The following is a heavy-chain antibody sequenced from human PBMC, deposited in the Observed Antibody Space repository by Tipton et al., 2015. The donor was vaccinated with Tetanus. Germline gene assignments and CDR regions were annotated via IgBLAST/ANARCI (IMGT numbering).Heavy chain of an antibody. J-gene: IGHJ4*02. Sequence: SLRLSCAASGFTFSSYAMSWVRQAPGKGLEWVSAISGSGGSTYYADSVKGRFTISRDNSKNTLYLQMNSLRAEDTAVYYCAKDRGLQPDTNWNFHWGQGTLVTVSS. CDR1: GFTFSSYA. D-gene: IGHD1-7*01. CDR2: ISGSGGST. CDR3: AKDRGLQPDTNWNFH. V-gene: IGHV3-23*01.